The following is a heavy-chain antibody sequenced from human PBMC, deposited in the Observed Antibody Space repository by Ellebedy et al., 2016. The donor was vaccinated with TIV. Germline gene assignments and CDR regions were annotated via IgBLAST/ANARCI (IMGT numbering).Heavy chain of an antibody. V-gene: IGHV4-61*08. CDR1: DVSVTKTGSS. D-gene: IGHD6-19*01. J-gene: IGHJ4*02. CDR2: IDYSGNT. CDR3: AGDGNNSAWAYY. Sequence: MPSETLSLTCSVPDVSVTKTGSSWTCIRQPPGNALEWLAYIDYSGNTKYNPSLSSRVTRSADTSKNHFSLKLTSVTTADTAVYYCAGDGNNSAWAYYWGQGILVTVSS.